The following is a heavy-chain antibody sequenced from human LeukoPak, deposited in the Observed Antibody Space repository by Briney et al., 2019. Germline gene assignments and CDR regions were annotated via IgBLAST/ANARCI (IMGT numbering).Heavy chain of an antibody. CDR3: AKDTLSDYDFWSGSDY. CDR2: ISGSGGTT. D-gene: IGHD3-3*01. V-gene: IGHV3-23*01. Sequence: GGSLRLSCAASGFTFSGFAMSWVRQAPGKGLEWVSAISGSGGTTYYADSVKGRFTISRDNSKNTLYLQMNSLRAEDTAVYFCAKDTLSDYDFWSGSDYWGQGTLVTVSS. J-gene: IGHJ4*02. CDR1: GFTFSGFA.